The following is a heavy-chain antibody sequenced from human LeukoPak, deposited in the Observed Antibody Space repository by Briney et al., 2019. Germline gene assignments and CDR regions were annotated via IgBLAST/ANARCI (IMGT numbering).Heavy chain of an antibody. CDR3: ARDQVAAD. V-gene: IGHV3-23*01. D-gene: IGHD2-15*01. J-gene: IGHJ1*01. CDR2: ITGSGGRT. CDR1: GFTFSSYA. Sequence: PGGSLRLSCAASGFTFSSYAMNWVRQAPGKGLEWVSAITGSGGRTYYADSVKGRFTISRDNSKNTLYLQMNSLRAEDTAVYYCARDQVAADWGQGTLVTVSS.